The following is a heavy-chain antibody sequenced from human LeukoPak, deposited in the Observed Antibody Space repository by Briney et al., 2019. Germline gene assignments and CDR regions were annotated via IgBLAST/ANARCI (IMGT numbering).Heavy chain of an antibody. V-gene: IGHV4-38-2*02. J-gene: IGHJ4*02. D-gene: IGHD6-6*01. CDR3: ARGSSSPLYFDY. CDR2: IYHSGST. CDR1: GYSISSGYY. Sequence: ASETLSLTCTVSGYSISSGYYWGWIRQPPGKGLEWIGSIYHSGSTYYNPSLKSRVTISVDTSKNQFSPKLSSVTAADTAVYYCARGSSSPLYFDYWGQGTLVTVSS.